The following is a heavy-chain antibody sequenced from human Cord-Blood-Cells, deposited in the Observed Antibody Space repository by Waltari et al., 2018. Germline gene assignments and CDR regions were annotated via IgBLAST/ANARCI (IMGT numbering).Heavy chain of an antibody. D-gene: IGHD1-26*01. CDR2: IIPIFGTA. CDR3: ARQTGYRGSYPDY. CDR1: GGTFSSYA. Sequence: QVQLVQSGAEVKKPGSSVKGSCKDAGGTFSSYAISWMRQAPGQGLEWMGGIIPIFGTANYAQKFQGRVTITADESTSTAYMELSSLRSEDTAVYYCARQTGYRGSYPDYWGQGTLVTVSS. V-gene: IGHV1-69*01. J-gene: IGHJ4*02.